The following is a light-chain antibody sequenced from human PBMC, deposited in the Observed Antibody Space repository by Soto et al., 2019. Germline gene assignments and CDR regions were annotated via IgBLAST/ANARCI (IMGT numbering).Light chain of an antibody. Sequence: EIVLTQSPATLSLSPGERAILSCRASQSVSSYLAWYQQKPGQAPRLLIYDASNRATGIPARFSGSGSGTDFTLTISSLEPEDFAVYYCQQRSDWLTFGPGTRVDIK. V-gene: IGKV3-11*01. CDR1: QSVSSY. J-gene: IGKJ3*01. CDR2: DAS. CDR3: QQRSDWLT.